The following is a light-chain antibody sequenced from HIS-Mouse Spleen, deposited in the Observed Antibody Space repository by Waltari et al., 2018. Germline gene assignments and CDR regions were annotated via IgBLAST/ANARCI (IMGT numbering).Light chain of an antibody. V-gene: IGKV3-20*01. CDR3: QQYGSSPPVT. J-gene: IGKJ4*01. CDR2: GAS. CDR1: QSVSSSY. Sequence: EIVLTQSPGTLSLSPGERATLSCRASQSVSSSYLAWCQQKPGQAPRLLIYGASSRATGIPDRFSGSGSGTDFTLTISRLEPEDFAVYYCQQYGSSPPVTFGVGTKVEIK.